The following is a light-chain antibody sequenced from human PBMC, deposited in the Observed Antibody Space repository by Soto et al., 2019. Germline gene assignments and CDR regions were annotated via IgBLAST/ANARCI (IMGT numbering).Light chain of an antibody. CDR1: QGIRND. Sequence: AIQMTQSPSSGSGSGVDIGRGSCRASQGIRNDLGWYQQKPGKAPKLLIYAASSLQSGVPSRFSGSGSGTDFTLTISSLQPEDFATYYCLQDYNYPRTFGQGTKVDIK. CDR2: AAS. CDR3: LQDYNYPRT. V-gene: IGKV1-6*01. J-gene: IGKJ1*01.